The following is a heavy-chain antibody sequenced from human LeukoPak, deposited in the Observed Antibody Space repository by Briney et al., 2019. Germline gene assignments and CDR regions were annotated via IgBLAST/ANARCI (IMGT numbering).Heavy chain of an antibody. CDR2: INHSGST. CDR3: ARVTTVTKPFYFDY. V-gene: IGHV4-34*01. CDR1: GVSFSGYY. D-gene: IGHD4-17*01. Sequence: PSETLSLTCAVYGVSFSGYYWSWIRQPPGKGLEWIGEINHSGSTNYNPSLKSRVTISVDTSKNRFSLKLSSVTAADTAVYYCARVTTVTKPFYFDYWGQGTLVTVSS. J-gene: IGHJ4*02.